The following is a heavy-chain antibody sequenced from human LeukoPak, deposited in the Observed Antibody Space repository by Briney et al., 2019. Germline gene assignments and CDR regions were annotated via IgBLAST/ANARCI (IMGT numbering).Heavy chain of an antibody. V-gene: IGHV4-34*01. CDR3: ARGLVNSPGILVLYSSSSRAFDY. CDR1: GGSFSGYY. J-gene: IGHJ4*02. Sequence: SETLSLTCAVYGGSFSGYYWSWIRQPPGKGLEWIGEINHSGSTNYNPSLKSRVTISVDTSKNQFSLKLSSVTAADTAVYYCARGLVNSPGILVLYSSSSRAFDYWGQGTLVTVSS. CDR2: INHSGST. D-gene: IGHD6-6*01.